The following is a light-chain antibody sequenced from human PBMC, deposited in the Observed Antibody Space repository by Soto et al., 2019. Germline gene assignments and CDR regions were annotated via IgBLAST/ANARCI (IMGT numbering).Light chain of an antibody. J-gene: IGKJ3*01. Sequence: EIVLTQSPGTLSLSPGERVTLSCRASQSVTSTYLAWYQQKPGQAPRLLIYDASTRATGIPDRFSGSGSGTDFTLTISRREPEDFAVYFCQQYGRSPGLLTFGPGTKVDIK. CDR2: DAS. CDR1: QSVTSTY. V-gene: IGKV3-20*01. CDR3: QQYGRSPGLLT.